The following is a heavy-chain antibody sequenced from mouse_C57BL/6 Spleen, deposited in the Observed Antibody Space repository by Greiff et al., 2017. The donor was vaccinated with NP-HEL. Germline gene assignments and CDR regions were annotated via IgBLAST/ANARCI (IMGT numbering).Heavy chain of an antibody. V-gene: IGHV2-2*01. D-gene: IGHD5-1*01. CDR2: IWSGGST. J-gene: IGHJ4*01. CDR1: GFSLTSYG. CDR3: ARYPYAMDY. Sequence: VMLVESGPGLVQPSQSLSITCTVSGFSLTSYGVHWVRQSPGKGLEWLGVIWSGGSTDYNAAFISRLSISKDNSKSQVFFKMNSLQADDTAIYYCARYPYAMDYWGQGTSVTVSS.